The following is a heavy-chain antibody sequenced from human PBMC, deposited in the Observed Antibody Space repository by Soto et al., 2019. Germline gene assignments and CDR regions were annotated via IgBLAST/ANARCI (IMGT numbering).Heavy chain of an antibody. D-gene: IGHD2-8*01. V-gene: IGHV3-23*01. J-gene: IGHJ6*01. CDR3: AEGSKNFGPNVVCSKLFRP. Sequence: EVQLLESGGGLVQPGGSLRLSCAASGFTFSSYAMSWVRQAPGKGLEWVSAISGSGGSTYYADSVKGRFTISRDNSKNHLEFQKNSPRAREKGVKFLAEGSKNFGPNVVCSKLFRPWGQGTP. CDR1: GFTFSSYA. CDR2: ISGSGGST.